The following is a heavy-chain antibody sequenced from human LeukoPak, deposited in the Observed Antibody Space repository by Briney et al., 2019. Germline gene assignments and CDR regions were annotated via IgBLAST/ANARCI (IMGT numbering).Heavy chain of an antibody. J-gene: IGHJ6*02. V-gene: IGHV3-30*18. CDR1: GFTFSSYG. CDR3: AKGGSGYCSGGSCRAYYYGMDV. CDR2: ISYDGSNK. D-gene: IGHD2-15*01. Sequence: GRSLRFSCAASGFTFSSYGIHWVRQAPGKGLEWVAVISYDGSNKYYADSVKGRFTISRDNSKNTLYLQMNSLRAEDTAVYYCAKGGSGYCSGGSCRAYYYGMDVWGQGTTVTVSS.